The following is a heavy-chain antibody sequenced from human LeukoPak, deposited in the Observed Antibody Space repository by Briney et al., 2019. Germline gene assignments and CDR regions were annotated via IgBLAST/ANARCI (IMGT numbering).Heavy chain of an antibody. D-gene: IGHD6-13*01. CDR1: GGSISSSSYY. V-gene: IGHV4-39*07. CDR2: IYYSWST. J-gene: IGHJ4*02. Sequence: SETLCPTCTVSGGSISSSSYYWGWIRQPPGKGLEWIGSIYYSWSTYYTPSPKIAVTISVDTSKNHYSLKLSSVTAADTAVYYFARGLRSSRAFDYWGQGTLVTVSS. CDR3: ARGLRSSRAFDY.